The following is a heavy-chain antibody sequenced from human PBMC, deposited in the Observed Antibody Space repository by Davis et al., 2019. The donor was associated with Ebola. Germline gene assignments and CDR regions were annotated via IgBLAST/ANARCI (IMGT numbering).Heavy chain of an antibody. Sequence: MPGGSLRLSCTVSGGSISSYYWSWIRQPPEKGLEWIGYIYYSGSTTYNPSLKSRVTISVDTSQNQFSLKLTSVTAADTAVYYCARGAGAAVAQLLWGQGTMVTVSS. CDR2: IYYSGST. CDR1: GGSISSYY. J-gene: IGHJ3*01. CDR3: ARGAGAAVAQLL. D-gene: IGHD6-19*01. V-gene: IGHV4-59*01.